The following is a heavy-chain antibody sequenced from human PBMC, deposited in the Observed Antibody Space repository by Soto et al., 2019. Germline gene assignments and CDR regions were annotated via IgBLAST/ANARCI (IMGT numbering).Heavy chain of an antibody. CDR1: GNSMSSSNW. D-gene: IGHD1-26*01. J-gene: IGHJ5*02. CDR2: AHHSGRT. CDR3: ATQEVGGSYVYTFDP. Sequence: PSETLPLTCSVSGNSMSSSNWCNWVRQPPGKGLEWIGEAHHSGRTNYNPSLKSRVTISVDTSKNQFSLKLSSVTAADTAVYYCATQEVGGSYVYTFDPWGQGTLVTVSS. V-gene: IGHV4-4*02.